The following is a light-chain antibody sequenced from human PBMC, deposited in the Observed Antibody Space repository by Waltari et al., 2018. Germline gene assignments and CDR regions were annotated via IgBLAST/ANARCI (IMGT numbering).Light chain of an antibody. V-gene: IGLV2-11*01. CDR3: CSYAGSYTFG. J-gene: IGLJ1*01. Sequence: QSVLTQPRPLSGSPGQPVTISCAGTPSDVGAYNYVSWYQQHPGKAPTLMLYDVSHPPSGVPDRFSGSKSANTASLTISGLQAEDEADYYCCSYAGSYTFGFGTGTKVTV. CDR2: DVS. CDR1: PSDVGAYNY.